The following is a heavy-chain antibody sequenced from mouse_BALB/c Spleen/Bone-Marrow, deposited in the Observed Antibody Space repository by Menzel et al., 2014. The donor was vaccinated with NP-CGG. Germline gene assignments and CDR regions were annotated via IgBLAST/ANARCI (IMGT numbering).Heavy chain of an antibody. D-gene: IGHD1-1*01. CDR2: IYPGNSDT. CDR3: TRWNYYGSSYDY. Sequence: EVKLVESGTVLARPGASVKMPCKASGYTFTSYWMHWVKQRPGQGLEWIGAIYPGNSDTSYNQKFKGKAKLTAVTSTSTAYMELSSLTNENSAVYYCTRWNYYGSSYDYWGQGTTLTVSS. V-gene: IGHV1-5*01. CDR1: GYTFTSYW. J-gene: IGHJ2*01.